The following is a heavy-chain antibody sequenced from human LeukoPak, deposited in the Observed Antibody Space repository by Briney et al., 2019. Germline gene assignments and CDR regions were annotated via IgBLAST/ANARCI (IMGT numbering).Heavy chain of an antibody. V-gene: IGHV3-30*02. CDR1: GFTFSSYG. CDR3: AKELLWFGELYPFEF. Sequence: GGSLRLSCAASGFTFSSYGMHWVRQAPGKGLEWVAFIRYDGSNKYYADSVKGRFTISRDNSKNTLYLQMNSLRAEDTAVYYCAKELLWFGELYPFEFWGQGTLVTVSS. CDR2: IRYDGSNK. D-gene: IGHD3-10*01. J-gene: IGHJ4*02.